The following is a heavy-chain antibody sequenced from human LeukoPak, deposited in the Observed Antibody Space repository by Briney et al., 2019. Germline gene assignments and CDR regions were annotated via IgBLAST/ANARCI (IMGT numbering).Heavy chain of an antibody. D-gene: IGHD3-10*01. Sequence: GTSLRLSCAVSGFIFNRHAIHWVRQAPGKGLDWVAVISYDATNEYYADSVKGRFTISRDNSKNTVFLQMRSLRPEDTAVYYCGRDEASVYGSGSQHAYWGQGTLVTVSS. CDR1: GFIFNRHA. CDR3: GRDEASVYGSGSQHAY. CDR2: ISYDATNE. J-gene: IGHJ4*02. V-gene: IGHV3-30*04.